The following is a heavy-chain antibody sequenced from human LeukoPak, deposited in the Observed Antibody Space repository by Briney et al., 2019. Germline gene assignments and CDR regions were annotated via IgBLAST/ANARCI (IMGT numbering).Heavy chain of an antibody. CDR1: GGPTSNYF. Sequence: SETLSLTCTVSGGPTSNYFCTGLRQSAGKGLEWIGRIHTSGSTNYNPSLKSRVSMSVDTYKNQFSLKLSSVTAADTGVYYCTRDPEGHGYYFDYWGQGALVAVSS. D-gene: IGHD3-3*01. V-gene: IGHV4-4*07. CDR2: IHTSGST. CDR3: TRDPEGHGYYFDY. J-gene: IGHJ4*02.